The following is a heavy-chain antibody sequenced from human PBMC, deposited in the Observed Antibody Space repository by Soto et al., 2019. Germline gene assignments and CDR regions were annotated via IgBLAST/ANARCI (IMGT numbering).Heavy chain of an antibody. V-gene: IGHV3-23*01. CDR1: GFTFISYA. J-gene: IGHJ4*02. CDR2: ISSSGIST. Sequence: GSLRLSCAVSGFTFISYAINWGRHSPGKGLEWVSGISSSGISTYYADSVKGRFTISRDNSKNTLYLQMNSLRAEDTAVYYCAKVPFLKYEKLDYWGQGTLVTVSS. CDR3: AKVPFLKYEKLDY. D-gene: IGHD2-2*01.